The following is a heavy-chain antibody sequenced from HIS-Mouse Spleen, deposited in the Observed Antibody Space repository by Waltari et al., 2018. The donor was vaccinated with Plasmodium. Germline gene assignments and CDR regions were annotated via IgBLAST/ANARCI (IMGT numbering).Heavy chain of an antibody. D-gene: IGHD6-13*01. CDR1: GFTFSSYW. J-gene: IGHJ2*01. CDR3: ASSWYWYFDL. CDR2: IKQDGSEK. V-gene: IGHV3-7*01. Sequence: EVQLVESGGGLVQLGGSLGLSLAASGFTFSSYWMCWVRQAPGKGLEWVANIKQDGSEKYYVDSVKGRFTISRDNAKNSLYLQMNSLRAEDTAVYYCASSWYWYFDLWGRGTLVTVSS.